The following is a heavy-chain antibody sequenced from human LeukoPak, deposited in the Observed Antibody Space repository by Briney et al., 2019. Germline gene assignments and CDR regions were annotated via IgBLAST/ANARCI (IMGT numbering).Heavy chain of an antibody. CDR2: IYYSGST. Sequence: SETLSLTCTVSGGSISSSSYYWGWIRQPPGKGLEWIGYIYYSGSTYYNPSLKSRVTISVDTSKNQFSLKLSSVTAADTAVYYCAAYSGSSYFDYWGQGTLVTVSS. J-gene: IGHJ4*02. D-gene: IGHD1-26*01. CDR3: AAYSGSSYFDY. V-gene: IGHV4-31*03. CDR1: GGSISSSSYY.